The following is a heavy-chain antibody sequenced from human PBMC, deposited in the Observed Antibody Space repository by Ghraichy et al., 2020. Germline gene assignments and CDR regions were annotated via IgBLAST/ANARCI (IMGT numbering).Heavy chain of an antibody. Sequence: SETLSLTCTVSGYSISSGYYWGWIRQPPGKGLEWFGSIYHSGSTYYNPSLKSRVTISVDTSKNQFSLKLSSVTAADTAVYYCARGYCSSTSCYFDYWGQGTVVTVSA. CDR3: ARGYCSSTSCYFDY. J-gene: IGHJ4*02. CDR2: IYHSGST. V-gene: IGHV4-38-2*02. CDR1: GYSISSGYY. D-gene: IGHD2-2*01.